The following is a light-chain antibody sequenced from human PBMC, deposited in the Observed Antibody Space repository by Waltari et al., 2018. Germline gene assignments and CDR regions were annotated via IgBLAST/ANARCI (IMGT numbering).Light chain of an antibody. Sequence: QSALTQPPSASGSPGQSVTISCTGTSSDVGGHNYVSWYQQHPGKAPKLMIYEVSTRPSVVPVRFSGSKSGNTASLTVSGLRAGDEADFYCSSYAGRNNVVFGGGTKLTVL. CDR2: EVS. CDR3: SSYAGRNNVV. V-gene: IGLV2-8*01. CDR1: SSDVGGHNY. J-gene: IGLJ2*01.